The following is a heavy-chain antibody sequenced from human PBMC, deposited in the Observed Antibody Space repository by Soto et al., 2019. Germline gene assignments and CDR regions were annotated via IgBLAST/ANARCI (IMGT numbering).Heavy chain of an antibody. Sequence: QMQLQESGSGLVKPSQTLSLTCAVSGGSISSGGYSWSWIRQPPGKGLEWIGYIYHRGSTYYNPSLKNRVTISVDRSKNQFSLKLSSVTAADTAVYYCARGPWNDDMGHFDPWGQGTLVTVSS. D-gene: IGHD1-1*01. CDR3: ARGPWNDDMGHFDP. V-gene: IGHV4-30-2*01. CDR2: IYHRGST. J-gene: IGHJ5*02. CDR1: GGSISSGGYS.